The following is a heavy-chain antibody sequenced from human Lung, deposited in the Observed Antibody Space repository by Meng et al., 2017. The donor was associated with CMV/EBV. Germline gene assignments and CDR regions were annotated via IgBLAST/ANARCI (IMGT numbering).Heavy chain of an antibody. CDR2: VYYNENTYYTGGT. J-gene: IGHJ4*01. D-gene: IGHD3-16*01. CDR3: AQDPLGRRRGGYFDY. Sequence: SETLSLTCTVSGGSISGYYWTWIRQPPGKGLEWIAYVYYNENTYYTGGTNYNPSLKSRVTMSVDTSQNQFSLKLSSVTAADTAVSYCAQDPLGRRRGGYFDYWGQGTLVTVSS. V-gene: IGHV4-59*01. CDR1: GGSISGYY.